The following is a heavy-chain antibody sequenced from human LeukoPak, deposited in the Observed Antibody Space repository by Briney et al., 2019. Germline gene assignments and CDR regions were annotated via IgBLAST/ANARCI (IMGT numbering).Heavy chain of an antibody. CDR1: GYTFTSYG. V-gene: IGHV1-18*01. CDR3: AAGPLGYCSSTSCYFAGNYGMDV. CDR2: ISAYNGNT. J-gene: IGHJ6*02. D-gene: IGHD2-2*01. Sequence: ASVKVSCKASGYTFTSYGISWVRQAPGKGLEWMGWISAYNGNTNYAQKLQGRVTMTTDTSTSTAYMELRSLRSDDTAVYYCAAGPLGYCSSTSCYFAGNYGMDVWGQGTTVTVSS.